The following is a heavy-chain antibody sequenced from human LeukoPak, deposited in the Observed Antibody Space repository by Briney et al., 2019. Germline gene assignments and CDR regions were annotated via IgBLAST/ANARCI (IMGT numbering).Heavy chain of an antibody. D-gene: IGHD4-23*01. CDR1: GYTFTGYY. CDR3: ARDELAYYGGNSDLNYYYGMDV. V-gene: IGHV1-2*02. CDR2: INPNSGGT. J-gene: IGHJ6*02. Sequence: ASVKVSCKASGYTFTGYYMHRVRQAPGQGLEWMGWINPNSGGTNYAQKFQGRVTMTRDTSISTAYMELSRLRSDDTAVYYCARDELAYYGGNSDLNYYYGMDVWGQGTTVTVSS.